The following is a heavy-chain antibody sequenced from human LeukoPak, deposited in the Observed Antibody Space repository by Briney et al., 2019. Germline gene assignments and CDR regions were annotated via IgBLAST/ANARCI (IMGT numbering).Heavy chain of an antibody. CDR3: ARVGVLSSSWLLY. D-gene: IGHD6-13*01. V-gene: IGHV3-48*04. CDR1: GFTFSNYG. CDR2: ISSRAGTI. J-gene: IGHJ4*02. Sequence: GGSLRLSCAASGFTFSNYGMHWVRQAPGKGLEWVSSISSRAGTIYYADSVKGRFTISRDNAKNSLHLQMNTLRAEDTAVYYCARVGVLSSSWLLYWGQGTLVTVSS.